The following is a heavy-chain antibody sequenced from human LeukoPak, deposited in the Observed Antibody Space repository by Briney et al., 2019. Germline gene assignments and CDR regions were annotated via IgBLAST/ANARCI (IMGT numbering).Heavy chain of an antibody. D-gene: IGHD3-10*01. CDR2: ISYDGSNK. CDR3: AKDRYGSGSYYRYFDY. J-gene: IGHJ4*02. V-gene: IGHV3-30*18. CDR1: GFTFSSYG. Sequence: GGSLGLSCAASGFTFSSYGMHWVRQAPGKGLEWVAVISYDGSNKYYADSVKGRFTISRDNSKNTLYLQMNSLRAEDTAVYYCAKDRYGSGSYYRYFDYWGQGTLVTVSS.